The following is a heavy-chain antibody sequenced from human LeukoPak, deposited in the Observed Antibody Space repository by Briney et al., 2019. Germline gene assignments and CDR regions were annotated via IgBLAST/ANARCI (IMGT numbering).Heavy chain of an antibody. Sequence: GGSLRLSCAASGFTFSSYWMHWVRQAPGKGLVWVSRINSDGSTTNYADYVKGRFTISRDNAKNTLYLQMNSLRAEDTAVYYCARRSSGSPPYYFDYWGQGTLVTVSS. CDR2: INSDGSTT. CDR1: GFTFSSYW. V-gene: IGHV3-74*01. J-gene: IGHJ4*02. CDR3: ARRSSGSPPYYFDY. D-gene: IGHD1-26*01.